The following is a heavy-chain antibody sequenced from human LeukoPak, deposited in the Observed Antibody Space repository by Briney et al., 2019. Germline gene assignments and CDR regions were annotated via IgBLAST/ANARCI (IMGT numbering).Heavy chain of an antibody. V-gene: IGHV4-59*12. CDR1: RDSIKTYY. Sequence: SETLSLTCTVSRDSIKTYYWSWIRQPPGKGLEWIGNIHYSGSTKYNPSLKSRVTISVDTSKNQFSLRVTSLTAADTAVYYCARLGALHDAFDVWGQGTLVTVSS. CDR2: IHYSGST. J-gene: IGHJ3*01. CDR3: ARLGALHDAFDV. D-gene: IGHD3-16*01.